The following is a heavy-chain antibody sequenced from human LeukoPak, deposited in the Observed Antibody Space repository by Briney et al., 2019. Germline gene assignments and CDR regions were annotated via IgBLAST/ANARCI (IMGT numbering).Heavy chain of an antibody. V-gene: IGHV3-48*01. Sequence: GGSLRLSCAASGFTFSSYSMNWVRQAPGKGLEWVSYISSSSSTIYYADSVKGRFTIPRDNAKNSLYLQMNSLRAEDTAVYYCARDDRVWGSTIYYYYYYGMDVWGQRTTVTVSS. D-gene: IGHD3-16*01. CDR3: ARDDRVWGSTIYYYYYYGMDV. CDR1: GFTFSSYS. CDR2: ISSSSSTI. J-gene: IGHJ6*02.